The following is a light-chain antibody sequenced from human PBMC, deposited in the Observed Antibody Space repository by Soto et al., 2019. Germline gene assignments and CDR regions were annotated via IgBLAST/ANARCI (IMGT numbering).Light chain of an antibody. V-gene: IGKV3-11*01. J-gene: IGKJ4*01. Sequence: EIVLTQSPATLSLSPGERATLSCSASQSVSSYLAWYQQKPGQAPRLLIDDASNRATGIPARFSGSGSGTDFTLTISSLEPEDFAIYYCQQRSNWPPVTFGGGTKVEIK. CDR1: QSVSSY. CDR3: QQRSNWPPVT. CDR2: DAS.